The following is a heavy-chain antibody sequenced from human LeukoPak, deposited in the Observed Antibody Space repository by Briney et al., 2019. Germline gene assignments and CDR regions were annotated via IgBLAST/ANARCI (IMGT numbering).Heavy chain of an antibody. V-gene: IGHV3-30*01. CDR3: ARADIVVVPAAMSS. Sequence: GGSLRLSCAASGFTFSSYAMHWVRQAPGKGLEWGAVISYDGSNKYYADSVKGRFTISRDNSKNTLYLQMNSLRAEDTAVYYCARADIVVVPAAMSSWGQGTLVTVSS. D-gene: IGHD2-2*01. CDR1: GFTFSSYA. J-gene: IGHJ5*02. CDR2: ISYDGSNK.